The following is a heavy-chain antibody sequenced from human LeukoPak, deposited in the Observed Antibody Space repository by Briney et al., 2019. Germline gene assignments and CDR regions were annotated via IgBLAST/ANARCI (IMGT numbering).Heavy chain of an antibody. CDR1: GFTFSSFS. Sequence: PGGSLRLSCAASGFTFSSFSMNWVRQAPGKGLEWVSFITGSSSTIYYADSVKGRFTISRDNAKNSLYLQMNSLRPEDTAVYYCARDRDLMDVWGKGTTVTVSS. V-gene: IGHV3-48*04. J-gene: IGHJ6*04. CDR3: ARDRDLMDV. CDR2: ITGSSSTI.